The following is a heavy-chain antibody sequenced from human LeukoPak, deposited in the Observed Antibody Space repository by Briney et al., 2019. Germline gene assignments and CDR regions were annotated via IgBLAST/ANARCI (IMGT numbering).Heavy chain of an antibody. V-gene: IGHV4-4*07. J-gene: IGHJ4*02. CDR1: GGSISSYY. Sequence: SETLSLTCTVSGGSISSYYWSWIRQPAGKGLEWIGRIYTSGSTNYNPSLKSRVTMSVDTSKNQFSLKLSSVTAADTAVYYCARVVEFSSGWYFRYFDYWGQGTLVTVSS. CDR2: IYTSGST. CDR3: ARVVEFSSGWYFRYFDY. D-gene: IGHD6-19*01.